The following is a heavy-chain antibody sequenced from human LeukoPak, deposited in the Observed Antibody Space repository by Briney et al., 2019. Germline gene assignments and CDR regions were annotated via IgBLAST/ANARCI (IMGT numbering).Heavy chain of an antibody. V-gene: IGHV3-21*01. CDR3: ARGGHDGTYYLSY. CDR1: GFTFSLYS. Sequence: GGSLRLSCAASGFTFSLYSMNWVRQAPGRGLEWVSSISSSGSYIYYADSVKGRFTVSRDNAKNSLFLQMNSLRAEDTAVYYCARGGHDGTYYLSYWGQGTLVTVSS. J-gene: IGHJ4*02. CDR2: ISSSGSYI. D-gene: IGHD1-26*01.